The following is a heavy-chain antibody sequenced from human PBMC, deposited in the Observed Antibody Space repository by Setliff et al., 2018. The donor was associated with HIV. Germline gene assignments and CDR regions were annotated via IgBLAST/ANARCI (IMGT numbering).Heavy chain of an antibody. Sequence: GASVKVSCKASGYSFTGYWMHWVRQAPGQGLEWMGRISPHSGVTNYAQKFQGRVTMTRDTSIATAYMDLSRLTSDDTAVYYCAKDSDFGGTTNWFDPWGQGTLVTVSS. J-gene: IGHJ5*02. CDR2: ISPHSGVT. V-gene: IGHV1-2*06. CDR3: AKDSDFGGTTNWFDP. D-gene: IGHD3-10*01. CDR1: GYSFTGYW.